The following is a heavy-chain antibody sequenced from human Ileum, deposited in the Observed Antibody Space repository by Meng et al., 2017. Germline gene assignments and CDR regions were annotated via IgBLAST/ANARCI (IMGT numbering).Heavy chain of an antibody. J-gene: IGHJ4*02. CDR3: ATAGAYRFDY. CDR2: IGEDPSVT. V-gene: IGHV3-23*04. D-gene: IGHD3-16*02. Sequence: VQLVESGGNLVQPGGSLRLSFAASGFTFASYPMTWVRQAPGTGLEWVSAIGEDPSVTYYSDSVKGRFTISRDNSKNTVYLQMNSLRAEDTAVYYCATAGAYRFDYWGQGTLVTVSS. CDR1: GFTFASYP.